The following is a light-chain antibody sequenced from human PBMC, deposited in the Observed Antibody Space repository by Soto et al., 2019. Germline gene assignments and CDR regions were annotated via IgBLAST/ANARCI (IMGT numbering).Light chain of an antibody. J-gene: IGLJ1*01. CDR3: SSYAGSNNFV. Sequence: ALTQPPSASGSPGQSVTISCTGTSSDVGGYNYVSWYQQHPGKAPKLMIYEVSERPSGVPDRFSGSKSSNTASLTVSGLQAEDEADYYCSSYAGSNNFVFGTGTKVTVL. V-gene: IGLV2-8*01. CDR2: EVS. CDR1: SSDVGGYNY.